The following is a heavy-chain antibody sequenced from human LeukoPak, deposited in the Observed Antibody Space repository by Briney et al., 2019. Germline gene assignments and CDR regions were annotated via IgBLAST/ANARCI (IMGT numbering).Heavy chain of an antibody. CDR2: TYYRSRWYN. J-gene: IGHJ4*02. CDR3: ASTRRDYSSSWFGAFDY. D-gene: IGHD6-13*01. V-gene: IGHV6-1*01. CDR1: GDSVSSNSAA. Sequence: SQTLSLTCAISGDSVSSNSAAWNWIRQSPSRGLEWLGRTYYRSRWYNDYAVSVKSRITINPDTSKNQFSLQLNSVTPEDTAVYYCASTRRDYSSSWFGAFDYWGQGTLVTVSS.